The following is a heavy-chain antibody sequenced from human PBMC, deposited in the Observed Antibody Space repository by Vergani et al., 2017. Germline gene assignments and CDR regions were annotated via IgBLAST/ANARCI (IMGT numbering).Heavy chain of an antibody. CDR1: GFTFDDYA. J-gene: IGHJ6*03. Sequence: EVQLVESGGGLVQPGRSLRLSCAASGFTFDDYAMHWVRHAPGKGLEWVSGISWNSGSTGYADSVKGRFTISRDNAKNSLYLQMNSLRAEDTALYYCAKDSSRGKDSPTPYYYYYMDVWGKGTTVTVSS. CDR2: ISWNSGST. CDR3: AKDSSRGKDSPTPYYYYYMDV. D-gene: IGHD2-2*01. V-gene: IGHV3-9*01.